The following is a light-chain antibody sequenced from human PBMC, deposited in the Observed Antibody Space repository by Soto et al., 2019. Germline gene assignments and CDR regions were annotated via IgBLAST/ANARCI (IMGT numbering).Light chain of an antibody. CDR1: SSGVGSYNL. CDR3: CSYAGSSTYV. J-gene: IGLJ1*01. Sequence: QSVLTQPASVSGSPGQSVTISCTGNSSGVGSYNLVSWYQQHPGKAPKVMIYEVSKRPSGVSNRFSGSKFGNTASLTISGLQADDEADYYCCSYAGSSTYVFGTGTKVTVL. V-gene: IGLV2-23*02. CDR2: EVS.